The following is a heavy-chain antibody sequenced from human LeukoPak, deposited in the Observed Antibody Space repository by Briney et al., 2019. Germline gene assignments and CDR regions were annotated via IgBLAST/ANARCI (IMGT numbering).Heavy chain of an antibody. J-gene: IGHJ1*01. CDR3: ARPLAASAEYFQH. CDR1: GFTFSSYG. CDR2: IRYDGSNK. D-gene: IGHD2-15*01. Sequence: GGSLRLSCAASGFTFSSYGMHWVRQAPGKGLEWVAFIRYDGSNKYYADSVKGRFTISRDNCKNTLYLQMNSLRAEDTAVYYCARPLAASAEYFQHWGQGTLVTVSS. V-gene: IGHV3-30*02.